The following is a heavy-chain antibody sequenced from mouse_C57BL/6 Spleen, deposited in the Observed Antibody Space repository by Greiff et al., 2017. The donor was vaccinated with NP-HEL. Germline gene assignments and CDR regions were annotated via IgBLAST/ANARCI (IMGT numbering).Heavy chain of an antibody. J-gene: IGHJ2*01. CDR1: GYTFTSYW. CDR2: IDPNSGGT. V-gene: IGHV1-72*01. D-gene: IGHD2-10*01. CDR3: ARPYYGNYVPYFDD. Sequence: VQLQQPGAELVKPGASVKLSCKASGYTFTSYWMHWVKQRPGRGLEWIGRIDPNSGGTKYNEKFKSKATLTVDKPSSTAYMQLSSLTSEDSAVYYCARPYYGNYVPYFDDWGQGTTLTVSS.